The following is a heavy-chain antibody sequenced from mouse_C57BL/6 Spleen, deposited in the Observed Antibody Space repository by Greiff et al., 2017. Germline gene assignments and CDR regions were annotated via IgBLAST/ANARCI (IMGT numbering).Heavy chain of an antibody. Sequence: EVQGVESGGGLVKPGGSLKLSCAASGFTFSDYGMHWVRQAPEKGLEWVAYISSGGSTIYYADTVKGRFTISRDNAKNTLFLQMTSLRSEDTAMYYCARSGYYAMDYWGQGTSVTVSS. V-gene: IGHV5-17*01. CDR3: ARSGYYAMDY. J-gene: IGHJ4*01. CDR1: GFTFSDYG. CDR2: ISSGGSTI.